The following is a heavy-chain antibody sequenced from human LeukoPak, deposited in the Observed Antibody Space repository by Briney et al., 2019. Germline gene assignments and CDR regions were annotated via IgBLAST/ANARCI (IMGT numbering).Heavy chain of an antibody. CDR2: LSYDGSDK. D-gene: IGHD2-15*01. Sequence: GSLRLSCAASGFTFSAYAMHWVRQAPGKGLEWLAVLSYDGSDKFYADSVKGRFTISRDNSRNTVYLQMNTLRAEDTAVYYCVKGVSSNTRFISYSFDYWGQGSLVSVSS. CDR1: GFTFSAYA. J-gene: IGHJ4*02. V-gene: IGHV3-30*18. CDR3: VKGVSSNTRFISYSFDY.